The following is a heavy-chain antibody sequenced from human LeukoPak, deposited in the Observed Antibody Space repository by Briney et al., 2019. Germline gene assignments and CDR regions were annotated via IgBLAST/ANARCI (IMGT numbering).Heavy chain of an antibody. D-gene: IGHD6-19*01. V-gene: IGHV1-18*01. J-gene: IGHJ6*02. CDR1: GYIFTSRG. Sequence: ASVKVSCKASGYIFTSRGITWVRQAPGQGLEWMGWISAYNGNTNYAQNVQGRVTVTRDTSTSTAYMELRSLRSDDTAVYFCARDLPGVAVEGTTRGMDVWGQGTTVTVSS. CDR2: ISAYNGNT. CDR3: ARDLPGVAVEGTTRGMDV.